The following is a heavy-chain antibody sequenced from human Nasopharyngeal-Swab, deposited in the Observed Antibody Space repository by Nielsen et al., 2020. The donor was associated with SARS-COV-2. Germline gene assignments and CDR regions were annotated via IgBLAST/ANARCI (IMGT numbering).Heavy chain of an antibody. D-gene: IGHD2-15*01. CDR3: ATNVRKVADVFDY. CDR2: FDPEDGET. CDR1: GYTLTELS. V-gene: IGHV1-24*01. J-gene: IGHJ4*02. Sequence: VKVSCKVSGYTLTELSMHWVRQAPGKGLEWMGGFDPEDGETIYAQKFQGRVTMTEDTSTDTAYMELSSLRSEDTAVYYCATNVRKVADVFDYWGQGTLVTVSS.